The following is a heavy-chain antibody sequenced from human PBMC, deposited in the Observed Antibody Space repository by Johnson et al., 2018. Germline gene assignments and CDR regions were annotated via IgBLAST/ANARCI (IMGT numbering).Heavy chain of an antibody. CDR2: IKQDGSEK. CDR3: AIGRGSSSCWVAEYFQH. Sequence: VQLVESGGGLVQPGGSLRLSCAASGFTFSSYWMSWVRQAPGKGLEWVANIKQDGSEKYYADSVKGRFTISRDNAKNTLYLQMTSRRAEDTAVYYFAIGRGSSSCWVAEYFQHWGQGTLVTVSS. D-gene: IGHD6-13*01. J-gene: IGHJ1*01. CDR1: GFTFSSYW. V-gene: IGHV3-7*01.